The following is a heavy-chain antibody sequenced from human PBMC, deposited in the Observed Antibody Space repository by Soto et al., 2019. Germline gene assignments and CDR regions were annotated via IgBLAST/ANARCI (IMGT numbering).Heavy chain of an antibody. CDR2: ISGSGGST. CDR3: ARYRLQGRMNYYYYYGMDV. J-gene: IGHJ6*02. V-gene: IGHV3-23*01. D-gene: IGHD1-1*01. Sequence: GGSLGLSCAASGVTFNSYAVGWVRQAPGKGLEWVSAISGSGGSTYYADSVKGRFTISRDNSKNTLYLQMNSLRAEDTAVYYSARYRLQGRMNYYYYYGMDVWGQGTTVTVSS. CDR1: GVTFNSYA.